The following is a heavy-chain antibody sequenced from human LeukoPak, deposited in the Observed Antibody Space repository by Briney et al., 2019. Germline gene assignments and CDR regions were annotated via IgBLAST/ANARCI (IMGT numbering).Heavy chain of an antibody. CDR3: AKDLGRYRNNYFDY. V-gene: IGHV3-23*01. D-gene: IGHD1-26*01. J-gene: IGHJ4*02. Sequence: GGSLRLSCAASGFTFSSYAMSWVRQAPEKGLEWVATISGSGGGTYYADSVKGRFTISRDDSKNTLYLQMNSLRAEDTAVYYCAKDLGRYRNNYFDYWGQGTLVTVSS. CDR2: ISGSGGGT. CDR1: GFTFSSYA.